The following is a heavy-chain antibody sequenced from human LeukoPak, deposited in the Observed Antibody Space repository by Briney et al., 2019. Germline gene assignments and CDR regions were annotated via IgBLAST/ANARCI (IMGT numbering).Heavy chain of an antibody. Sequence: GGSLRLSCAASGFSVSNNYMSWVRQAPGKGLEWEAFIRYDGSNKYYADSVKGRFTISRDNSKNTLYLQMNILRAEDTAVYYCAKDQLEAYYDFWSFDSWGQGTLVTVSS. CDR2: IRYDGSNK. D-gene: IGHD3-3*01. J-gene: IGHJ4*02. V-gene: IGHV3-30*02. CDR1: GFSVSNNY. CDR3: AKDQLEAYYDFWSFDS.